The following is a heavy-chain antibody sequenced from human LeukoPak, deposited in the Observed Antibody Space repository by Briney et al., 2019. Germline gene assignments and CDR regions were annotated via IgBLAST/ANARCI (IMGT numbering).Heavy chain of an antibody. CDR3: AREPVPAAIPYYFDY. D-gene: IGHD2-2*01. CDR1: GFTFSSYG. J-gene: IGHJ4*02. Sequence: PGGSLRLSCAASGFTFSSYGMHWVRQAPGKGLEWVAFIRYDGSNKYYADSVKGRFTISRDNSKNTLYLQMNSLRAEDTAVYYCAREPVPAAIPYYFDYWGQGTLVTVSS. V-gene: IGHV3-30*02. CDR2: IRYDGSNK.